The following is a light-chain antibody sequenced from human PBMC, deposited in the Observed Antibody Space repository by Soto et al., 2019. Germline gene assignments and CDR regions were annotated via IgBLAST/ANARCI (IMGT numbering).Light chain of an antibody. V-gene: IGLV1-40*01. CDR3: QSYDSSLSAYV. CDR2: GNS. J-gene: IGLJ1*01. Sequence: QSVLTQPPSVSGAPGQRVTISCTGISSNIGAGYDVHWYQQLPGTAPKLLLYGNSNRPSGVPDRFSGSKSGTSASLAITGLQAEDEADYYCQSYDSSLSAYVFGTGTKLTVL. CDR1: SSNIGAGYD.